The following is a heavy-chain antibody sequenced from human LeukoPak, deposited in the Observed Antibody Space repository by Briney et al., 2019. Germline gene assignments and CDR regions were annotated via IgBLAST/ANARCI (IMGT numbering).Heavy chain of an antibody. J-gene: IGHJ4*02. V-gene: IGHV1-18*01. CDR3: AKTRDTVLNEY. CDR2: ISPYNGHT. Sequence: ASVKVSCKASGYIFINYGISWVRQAPGQGLEWMGWISPYNGHTNYAPNLQDRLTMTTDTSTSTAHMELRSLRSDDTAVYYCAKTRDTVLNEYWGQGTLVTVSS. CDR1: GYIFINYG.